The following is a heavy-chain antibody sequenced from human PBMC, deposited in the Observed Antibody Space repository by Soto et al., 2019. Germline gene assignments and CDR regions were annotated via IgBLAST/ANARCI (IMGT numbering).Heavy chain of an antibody. J-gene: IGHJ5*02. D-gene: IGHD1-1*01. V-gene: IGHV1-3*01. CDR2: INPGTGQK. CDR1: GYTFRSYA. Sequence: QVVLEQSGAEVRKPGASVNVSCKTSGYTFRSYAMHWVRQAPGQRLEWMGWINPGTGQKKYSQKMHGRVTLTSDASAHTAYMELSRLTSEDTAVYYCARADGYNFDTWFDPWGQGTLVTVSS. CDR3: ARADGYNFDTWFDP.